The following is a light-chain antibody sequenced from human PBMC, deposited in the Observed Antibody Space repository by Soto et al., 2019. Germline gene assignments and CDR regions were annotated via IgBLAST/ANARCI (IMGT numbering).Light chain of an antibody. J-gene: IGLJ3*02. V-gene: IGLV2-11*01. CDR1: SSDVGGYNF. CDR2: DVS. CDR3: CSYAGSYTLV. Sequence: QSVLTQPRSVSGSPGQSVTISCTGTSSDVGGYNFVSWYQHHPGKAPKLMIYDVSKRPSGVPDRFSGSKAGSTASLTISGLQAEGEADYYCCSYAGSYTLVFGGGTKLTVL.